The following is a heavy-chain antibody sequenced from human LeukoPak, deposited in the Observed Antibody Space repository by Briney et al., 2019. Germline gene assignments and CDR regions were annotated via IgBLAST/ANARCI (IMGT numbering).Heavy chain of an antibody. CDR3: ASQGHHGKIVGTTPPYFYMDV. CDR1: GGSFSGYY. CDR2: INHSGST. J-gene: IGHJ6*03. V-gene: IGHV4-34*01. D-gene: IGHD1-26*01. Sequence: SETLSLTCAVYGGSFSGYYWSLIRQPPGKGLEWIGEINHSGSTNYNPSLKSRVTISVDTSKNQFSLKLSSVTAADTAFYYCASQGHHGKIVGTTPPYFYMDVWGKGTTVTVSS.